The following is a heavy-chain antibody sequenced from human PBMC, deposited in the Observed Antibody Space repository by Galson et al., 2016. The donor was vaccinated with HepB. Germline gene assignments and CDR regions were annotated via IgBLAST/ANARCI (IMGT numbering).Heavy chain of an antibody. V-gene: IGHV1-2*02. CDR3: ERQLGYCSSTSCYQGAFQY. Sequence: SVKVSCKGSAYTFTDYYLHWVRLAPGQGLEWMGWINPNSGGTNYAQKFQGRVTMTRDTSISTAYMELSRLRSDDAAVYYCERQLGYCSSTSCYQGAFQYWGQGTLVTVSS. CDR1: AYTFTDYY. D-gene: IGHD2-2*01. J-gene: IGHJ1*01. CDR2: INPNSGGT.